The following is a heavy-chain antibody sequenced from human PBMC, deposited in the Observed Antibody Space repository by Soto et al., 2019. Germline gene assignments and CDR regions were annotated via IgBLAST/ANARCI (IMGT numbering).Heavy chain of an antibody. CDR1: GFTFNSYA. Sequence: WGSLRLSCAASGFTFNSYAMTWVRQAPGKGLEWVSAISGSGGSTYYADSVKGRFTISRDNSKNTLYLQMNSLRAEDTAVYYCAKPIYSSSSDYWGQGTLVTVSX. CDR3: AKPIYSSSSDY. J-gene: IGHJ4*02. D-gene: IGHD6-6*01. CDR2: ISGSGGST. V-gene: IGHV3-23*01.